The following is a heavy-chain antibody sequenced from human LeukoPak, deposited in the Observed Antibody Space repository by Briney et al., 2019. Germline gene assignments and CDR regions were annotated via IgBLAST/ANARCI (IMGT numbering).Heavy chain of an antibody. CDR2: IGSGSGFI. CDR3: ARVAGESRDY. Sequence: GGSLRLSCAVSGFTFSRYTMNWVRQAPGKGLEWVSSIGSGSGFIFSADSVKGRFTISRDNTKNSLYLQMNSLRVEDTAVYYCARVAGESRDYWGQGTLVTVSS. J-gene: IGHJ4*02. D-gene: IGHD3-10*01. V-gene: IGHV3-21*01. CDR1: GFTFSRYT.